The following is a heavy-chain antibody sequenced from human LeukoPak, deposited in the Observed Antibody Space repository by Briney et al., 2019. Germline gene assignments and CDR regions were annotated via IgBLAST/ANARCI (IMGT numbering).Heavy chain of an antibody. J-gene: IGHJ4*02. CDR1: GGSISSSSYY. Sequence: SETLSLTCIVSGGSISSSSYYWTWVRQPPGKGLEWIGSMYFSGSTYYNAALKIRLTISVDTSKNQFSLKLSSVTAADTAVYYCARVEMATIGGEFDYWGQGTLVTVSS. D-gene: IGHD5-24*01. CDR2: MYFSGST. V-gene: IGHV4-39*07. CDR3: ARVEMATIGGEFDY.